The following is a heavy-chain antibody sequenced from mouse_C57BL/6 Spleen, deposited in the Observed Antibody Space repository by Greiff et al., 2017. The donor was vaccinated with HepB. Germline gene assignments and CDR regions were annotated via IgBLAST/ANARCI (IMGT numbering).Heavy chain of an antibody. D-gene: IGHD1-1*01. Sequence: QVHVKQPGAELVKPGASVKMSCKASGYTFTSYWITWVKQRPGQGLEWIGDIYPGSGSTNYNEKFKSKATLTVDTSSSTAYMQLSSLTSEDSAVYYCARRDYGSSYGYFDYWGQGTTLTVSS. CDR1: GYTFTSYW. CDR3: ARRDYGSSYGYFDY. J-gene: IGHJ2*01. CDR2: IYPGSGST. V-gene: IGHV1-55*01.